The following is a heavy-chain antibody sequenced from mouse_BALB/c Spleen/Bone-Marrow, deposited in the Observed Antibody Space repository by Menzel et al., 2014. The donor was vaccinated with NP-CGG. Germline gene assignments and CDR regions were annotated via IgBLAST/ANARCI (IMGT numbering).Heavy chain of an antibody. CDR3: ARGGYDGAWFTY. V-gene: IGHV1S56*01. D-gene: IGHD2-14*01. CDR2: IYPGNVNT. CDR1: GYTFTSYY. Sequence: QVQLQQSGPELVKPGASVRISCKASGYTFTSYYIHWVKQRPGQGLEWIGWIYPGNVNTKYNEKFKDKAILTADKSSSTAYMQLSSLTSEDSAVYFCARGGYDGAWFTYWGQGTLVTVSA. J-gene: IGHJ3*01.